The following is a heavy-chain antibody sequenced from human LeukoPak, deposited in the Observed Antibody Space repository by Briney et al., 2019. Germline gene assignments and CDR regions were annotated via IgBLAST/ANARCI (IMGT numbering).Heavy chain of an antibody. Sequence: PSQTLSLTCTVSGGSISSGDYYWSWIRQPPGKGLEWIGYIYYSGSTYYNPSLKSRVTISVDTSKNQFSLKLSSVTAADTAVYYCARETSSGYNWFDPWGQGTLVTVSS. CDR3: ARETSSGYNWFDP. CDR1: GGSISSGDYY. J-gene: IGHJ5*02. CDR2: IYYSGST. V-gene: IGHV4-30-4*01. D-gene: IGHD3-22*01.